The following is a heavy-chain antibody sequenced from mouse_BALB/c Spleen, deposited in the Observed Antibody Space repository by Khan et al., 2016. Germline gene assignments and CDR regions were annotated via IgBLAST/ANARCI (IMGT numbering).Heavy chain of an antibody. J-gene: IGHJ2*01. D-gene: IGHD2-14*01. V-gene: IGHV5-6-3*01. Sequence: EVELVESGGGLVKPGGSLKLSCSASGFTFTTYGMSWVRQTPDKRLEWIATINSNGGSTYYPDSVKGRFTISRDNAKNTLYLQISSLKFEDKVVCDCAREYDRYYFDYWGQGTTLTVSS. CDR2: INSNGGST. CDR1: GFTFTTYG. CDR3: AREYDRYYFDY.